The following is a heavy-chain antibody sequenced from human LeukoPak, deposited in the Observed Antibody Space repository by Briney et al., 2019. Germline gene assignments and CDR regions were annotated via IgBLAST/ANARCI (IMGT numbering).Heavy chain of an antibody. CDR1: GYSFTGYY. CDR2: INTNTGNP. D-gene: IGHD6-13*01. Sequence: ASVKVSCKASGYSFTGYYMHWVRQAPGQGLEWMGWINTNTGNPRYAQGFTGRFVFSLDTSVSTAYLQISSLKAEDTAVYYCARDQSSSWSHYYYMDVWGKGTTVTVSS. V-gene: IGHV7-4-1*02. J-gene: IGHJ6*03. CDR3: ARDQSSSWSHYYYMDV.